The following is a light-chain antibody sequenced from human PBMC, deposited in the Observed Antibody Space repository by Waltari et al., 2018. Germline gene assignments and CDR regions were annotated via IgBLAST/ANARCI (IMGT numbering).Light chain of an antibody. CDR2: SNN. V-gene: IGLV1-44*01. CDR1: SSNLGSNP. Sequence: QSVLTQPPSASGTPGQRVTISCSGRSSNLGSNPVNWYQQLPGTAPKLLIYSNNQRPSGVPDRFSGSKSGTSASLAISGLQSEDEADYYCAAWDDSLNGLYVFGTGTKVTVL. CDR3: AAWDDSLNGLYV. J-gene: IGLJ1*01.